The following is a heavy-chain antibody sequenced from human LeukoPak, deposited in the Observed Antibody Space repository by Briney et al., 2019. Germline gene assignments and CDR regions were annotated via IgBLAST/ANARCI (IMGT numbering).Heavy chain of an antibody. D-gene: IGHD3-10*01. CDR1: GFTFSDYG. CDR3: AKDRGDYFDD. J-gene: IGHJ4*02. V-gene: IGHV3-30*02. Sequence: PGGSLRLSCVASGFTFSDYGIHWVRQAPGKGLAWVAFIRFDGTKEDYIDSVKGRITISRDNSKNTMYLQMNSLRAEDTAVYYCAKDRGDYFDDWGQGTLVTASS. CDR2: IRFDGTKE.